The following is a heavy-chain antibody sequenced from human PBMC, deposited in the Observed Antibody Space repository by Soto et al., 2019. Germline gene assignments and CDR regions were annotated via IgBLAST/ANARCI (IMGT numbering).Heavy chain of an antibody. D-gene: IGHD2-15*01. J-gene: IGHJ4*02. CDR2: LSWDRSTV. CDR1: GSSSDPFT. V-gene: IGHV3-9*02. Sequence: GGSLRLSCVASGSSSDPFTMHWVRELPGKGLEWVAGLSWDRSTVAYADSVQGRFTISRDHARNSVDLLMDSLRPDDTALYFCAVSSPDIVVLPSSIYFTSWGPGTQVTVSS. CDR3: AVSSPDIVVLPSSIYFTS.